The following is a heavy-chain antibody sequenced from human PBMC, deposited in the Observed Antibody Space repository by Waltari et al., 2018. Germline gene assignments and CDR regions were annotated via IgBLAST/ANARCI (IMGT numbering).Heavy chain of an antibody. J-gene: IGHJ2*01. CDR2: IYYSGST. V-gene: IGHV4-59*13. Sequence: QVQLQESGPGLVKPSETLSLTCTVSGGSISSYYWSWIRQPQGKGRERMGYIYYSGSTNYNPSLKSRVTISVDTSKNQFSLKLSSVTAADTAVYYCARGRVDYDFWSGYYSLHGRHLYFDLWGRGTLVTVSS. CDR1: GGSISSYY. D-gene: IGHD3-3*01. CDR3: ARGRVDYDFWSGYYSLHGRHLYFDL.